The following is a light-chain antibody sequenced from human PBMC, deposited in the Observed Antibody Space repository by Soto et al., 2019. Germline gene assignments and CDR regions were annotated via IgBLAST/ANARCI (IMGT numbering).Light chain of an antibody. J-gene: IGKJ1*01. CDR3: MQGTKWPPT. CDR2: RAS. V-gene: IGKV2-30*01. CDR1: QSIVYSDGQAY. Sequence: DVVMTQSPPSLPVTLGQPASISCRSSQSIVYSDGQAYLSWYQQRPGQSPRRLIYRASNRDSGVPGRFSGSGSGTDFTLQIDRVEAEDGGIYYCMQGTKWPPTFGRGTRVEIK.